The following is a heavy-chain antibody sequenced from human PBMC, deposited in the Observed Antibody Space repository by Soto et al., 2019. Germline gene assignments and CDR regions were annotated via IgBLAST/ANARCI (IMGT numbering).Heavy chain of an antibody. Sequence: GASVKVSCKASGYTFTSYGISWVRQAPGQGLEWMGWISAGNGNANFAQKLQGRVTMTTDTSTSTAYMELRSLRSDDTAVYYCARDSGTGDWFDPWGQGTLVTVSS. CDR1: GYTFTSYG. J-gene: IGHJ5*02. CDR2: ISAGNGNA. V-gene: IGHV1-18*01. CDR3: ARDSGTGDWFDP. D-gene: IGHD7-27*01.